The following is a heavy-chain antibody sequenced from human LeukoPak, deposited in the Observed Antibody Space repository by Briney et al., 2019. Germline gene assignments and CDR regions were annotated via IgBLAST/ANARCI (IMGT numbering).Heavy chain of an antibody. CDR2: IGSGGDT. D-gene: IGHD3-3*01. CDR1: GFTFSSYA. V-gene: IGHV3-23*01. J-gene: IGHJ5*02. Sequence: GGSLRLSCAASGFTFSSYAMTWVRQAPGKGLEWVSVIGSGGDTYYADSVKGRFTISRDISKNTLYLQMNSLRAEDTAVYYCAREGSDYDFWSGSQRWFDPWGQGTLVTVSS. CDR3: AREGSDYDFWSGSQRWFDP.